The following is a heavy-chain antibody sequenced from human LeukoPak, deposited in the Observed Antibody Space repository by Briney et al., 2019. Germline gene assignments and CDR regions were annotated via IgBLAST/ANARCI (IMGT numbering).Heavy chain of an antibody. D-gene: IGHD2-15*01. CDR2: IWYDGSND. CDR3: ARKNTQDAFAI. CDR1: GFTFSSYG. J-gene: IGHJ3*02. V-gene: IGHV3-33*01. Sequence: PGGSLRLSCAASGFTFSSYGMHWVRQAPGKGLEWVAVIWYDGSNDYYANSVKGRFTISRDNSKNTLYLQMNSLRAEDTAVYFCARKNTQDAFAIWGLGTMVTVSS.